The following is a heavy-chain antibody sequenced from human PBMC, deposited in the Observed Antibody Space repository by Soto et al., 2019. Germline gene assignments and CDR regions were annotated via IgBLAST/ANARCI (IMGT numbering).Heavy chain of an antibody. CDR1: GGTFSSYT. CDR3: ASPLGYCSSTSCYMDV. Sequence: ASVKVSCKASGGTFSSYTISWVRQAPGQGLEWMGRIIPILGIANYAQKFQGRVTITADKSTSTAYMELSSLRSEDTAVYYCASPLGYCSSTSCYMDVWGKGTTVTVSS. D-gene: IGHD2-2*01. J-gene: IGHJ6*03. V-gene: IGHV1-69*02. CDR2: IIPILGIA.